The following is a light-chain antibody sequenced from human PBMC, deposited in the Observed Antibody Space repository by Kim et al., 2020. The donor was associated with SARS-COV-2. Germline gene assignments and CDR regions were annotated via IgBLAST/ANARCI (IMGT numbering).Light chain of an antibody. V-gene: IGKV3-15*01. CDR3: QQYHDWPT. Sequence: LWVSPRERAAPSCRASQSVSVNLAWYQQKPDPAPRLLIYGASTRATGIPARFSGSWSGTEFTLTISSLQSEDFAVYYCQQYHDWPTFGQGTKLEI. J-gene: IGKJ1*01. CDR1: QSVSVN. CDR2: GAS.